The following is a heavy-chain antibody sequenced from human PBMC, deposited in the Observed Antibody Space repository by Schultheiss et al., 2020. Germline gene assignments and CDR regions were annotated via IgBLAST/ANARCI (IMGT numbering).Heavy chain of an antibody. D-gene: IGHD1-26*01. CDR2: ISYDGSNR. CDR1: GFIFSSYG. Sequence: GGSLRLSCAASGFIFSSYGMHWVRQAPGKGLEWVAVISYDGSNRYYADSVKGRFTISRDNSKNTLYLQMNSLRAEDTAVYYCARAVGATTPFDYWGQGTLVTVSS. V-gene: IGHV3-30*03. CDR3: ARAVGATTPFDY. J-gene: IGHJ4*02.